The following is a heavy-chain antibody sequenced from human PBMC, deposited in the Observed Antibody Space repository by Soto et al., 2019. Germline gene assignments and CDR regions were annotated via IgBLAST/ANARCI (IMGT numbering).Heavy chain of an antibody. V-gene: IGHV3-9*01. CDR1: GFTFDDYA. J-gene: IGHJ4*02. CDR2: ISWNSGSI. Sequence: PGGSLRLSCAASGFTFDDYAMHWVRQAPGKGLEWVSGISWNSGSIGYADSVKGRFTISRDNAKNSLYLQMNSLRAEDTALYYCAKDMARSTIFGVATSPVDYWGQGTLVTVSS. CDR3: AKDMARSTIFGVATSPVDY. D-gene: IGHD3-3*01.